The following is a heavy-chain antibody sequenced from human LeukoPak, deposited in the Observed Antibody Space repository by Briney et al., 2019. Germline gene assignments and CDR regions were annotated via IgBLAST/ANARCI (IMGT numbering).Heavy chain of an antibody. Sequence: GGSLRLSCAASGFTFSSYGMHWVRQAPGKGLEWVAFIRYDGSNKYYADSVKGRFTISRDNSKNTLYLQMNSLRAEDTAVYYCAKDQVTAVAGSDYWGQGTLVTVSS. J-gene: IGHJ4*02. CDR2: IRYDGSNK. D-gene: IGHD6-19*01. CDR1: GFTFSSYG. CDR3: AKDQVTAVAGSDY. V-gene: IGHV3-30*02.